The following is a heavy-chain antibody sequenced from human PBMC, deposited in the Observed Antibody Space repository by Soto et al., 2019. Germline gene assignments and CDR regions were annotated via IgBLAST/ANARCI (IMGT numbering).Heavy chain of an antibody. CDR3: AKGPIIQLWLIDRYFDY. CDR2: ISGSGGST. CDR1: GFTFSSYA. D-gene: IGHD5-18*01. J-gene: IGHJ4*02. Sequence: GGSLRLSCAASGFTFSSYAMSWVRQAPGKGLEWVSAISGSGGSTYYADSVKGRFTISRDNSKNTLYLQMNSLRAEDTAVYYCAKGPIIQLWLIDRYFDYWGQGTLVTVSS. V-gene: IGHV3-23*01.